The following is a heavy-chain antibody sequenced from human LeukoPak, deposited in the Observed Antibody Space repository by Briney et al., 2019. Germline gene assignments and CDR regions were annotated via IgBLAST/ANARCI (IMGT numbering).Heavy chain of an antibody. CDR3: ARHYDSSGYYDY. D-gene: IGHD3-22*01. J-gene: IGHJ4*02. V-gene: IGHV4-59*01. Sequence: SETLSLTCTGSGGSISSYYWSWIRQPPGKGLEWIGYIYYSGSTTYNPSLKSRVTISVDTSKNQFSLKLSSVTAADTAVYYCARHYDSSGYYDYWGQGTLVTVSS. CDR2: IYYSGST. CDR1: GGSISSYY.